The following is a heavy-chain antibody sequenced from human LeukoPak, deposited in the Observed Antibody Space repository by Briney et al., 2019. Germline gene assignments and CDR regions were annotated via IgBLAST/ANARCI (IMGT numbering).Heavy chain of an antibody. Sequence: ASVKVSCKASGNTFTSSRMHWVRQAPGQGLEWVGVINPDGGSTAYAQKFQGRVAMTRDTSMNTVYMDLASLTSEDTAAYYCTRDLVGPTGFAYWGQGTLVTVSS. J-gene: IGHJ4*02. CDR1: GNTFTSSR. CDR3: TRDLVGPTGFAY. D-gene: IGHD1-26*01. V-gene: IGHV1-46*01. CDR2: INPDGGST.